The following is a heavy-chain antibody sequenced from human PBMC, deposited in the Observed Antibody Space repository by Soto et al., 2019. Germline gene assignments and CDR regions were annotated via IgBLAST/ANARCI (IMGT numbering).Heavy chain of an antibody. CDR3: ARASANNRFDP. CDR1: GDSINNYY. J-gene: IGHJ5*02. Sequence: PSETLYLTCTVSGDSINNYYWHCLRQPPGKGLEGIGYNYYSGSTDYNHSLKSRVTISVDRSKNQFSLKLISVTAAGTAVYYCARASANNRFDPWGQGTLVTVS. V-gene: IGHV4-59*12. CDR2: NYYSGST. D-gene: IGHD6-19*01.